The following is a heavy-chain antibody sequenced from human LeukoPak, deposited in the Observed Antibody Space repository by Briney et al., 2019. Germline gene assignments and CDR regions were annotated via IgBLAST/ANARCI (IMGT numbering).Heavy chain of an antibody. CDR1: GFALKSYS. J-gene: IGHJ3*02. CDR2: ISSTSAYI. V-gene: IGHV3-21*01. D-gene: IGHD3-3*02. CDR3: ARVLETFDI. Sequence: GGSLRLSCAGSGFALKSYSLSWVRQAPGKGLEWVSSISSTSAYIYYADSVKGRFTISRDNVDNVVYLQMNSLGAEDTAVYYCARVLETFDIWGQGTMVTVSS.